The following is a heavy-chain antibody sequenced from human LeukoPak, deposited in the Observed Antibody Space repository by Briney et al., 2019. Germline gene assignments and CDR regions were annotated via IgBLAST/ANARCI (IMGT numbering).Heavy chain of an antibody. CDR1: GYTFTGYY. CDR3: ARDPAANTMVRGVITYWFDP. J-gene: IGHJ5*02. CDR2: INPNSGGT. V-gene: IGHV1-2*02. D-gene: IGHD3-10*01. Sequence: ASVKVSCKASGYTFTGYYMHWVRQAPGQGLEWMGWINPNSGGTNYAQKFQGRVTMTRDTSISTAYMELSRLRSDDTAVYYCARDPAANTMVRGVITYWFDPWGQGTLVTVSS.